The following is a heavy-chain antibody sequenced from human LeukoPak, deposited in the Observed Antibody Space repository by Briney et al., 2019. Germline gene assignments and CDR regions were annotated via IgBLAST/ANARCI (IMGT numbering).Heavy chain of an antibody. V-gene: IGHV3-11*05. Sequence: GGSLILSCAAASGLSFNDDYMSWIRQAPGKGLEWISYISVTGSHTNYADSVKGRFTISRDNAKNSLYLQMNSLRAEDTAMYYCARDINWNDLDFWGQGSLVTVSS. CDR2: ISVTGSHT. CDR3: ARDINWNDLDF. J-gene: IGHJ4*02. CDR1: GLSFNDDY. D-gene: IGHD1-20*01.